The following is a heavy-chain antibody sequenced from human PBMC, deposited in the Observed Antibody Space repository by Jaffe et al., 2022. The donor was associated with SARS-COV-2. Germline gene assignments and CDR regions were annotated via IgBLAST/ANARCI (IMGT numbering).Heavy chain of an antibody. D-gene: IGHD2-2*02. Sequence: EVQLVESGGGLVKPGRSLRLSCTASGFTFGDYAMSWFRQAPGKGLEWVGFIRSKAYGGTTEYAASVKGRFTISRDDSKSIAYLQMNSLKTEDTAVYYCTRDPDTPFRLNYYYGMDVWGQGTTVTVSS. CDR2: IRSKAYGGTT. CDR1: GFTFGDYA. CDR3: TRDPDTPFRLNYYYGMDV. J-gene: IGHJ6*02. V-gene: IGHV3-49*05.